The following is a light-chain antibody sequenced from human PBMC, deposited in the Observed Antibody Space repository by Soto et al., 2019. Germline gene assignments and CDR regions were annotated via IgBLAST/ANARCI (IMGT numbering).Light chain of an antibody. CDR2: GNS. CDR3: QSYDSRVRVV. V-gene: IGLV1-40*01. CDR1: SSNIGAGYN. J-gene: IGLJ2*01. Sequence: QYVLTQPPSVSGDPGQRVTISCTGSSSNIGAGYNVHWYQQLPGTAPKLLIYGNSNRPSGVPDRFSGSKSGTSASLAITGLQAEDEADYYCQSYDSRVRVVFGGGTKLTVL.